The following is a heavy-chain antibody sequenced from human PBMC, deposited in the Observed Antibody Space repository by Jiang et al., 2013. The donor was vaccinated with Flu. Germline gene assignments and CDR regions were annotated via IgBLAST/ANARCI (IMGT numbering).Heavy chain of an antibody. D-gene: IGHD5-24*01. J-gene: IGHJ3*02. V-gene: IGHV4-31*03. Sequence: GPGLVKPSQTLSLTCSVSGGSINSVGYYWSWIRQHPGKGLEWIGYIYYSGKSYSNPSLQSRAIITLDTSKNHFSLTLNSVTAADTVVYYCARGGRGAVDIWGQGTMVTVSS. CDR3: ARGGRGAVDI. CDR2: IYYSGKS. CDR1: GGSINSVGYY.